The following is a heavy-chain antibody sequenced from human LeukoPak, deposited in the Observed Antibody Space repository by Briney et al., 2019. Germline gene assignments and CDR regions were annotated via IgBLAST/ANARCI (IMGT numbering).Heavy chain of an antibody. D-gene: IGHD2-8*01. J-gene: IGHJ4*02. CDR2: INQDGSQK. CDR3: ARLKDDVTKLDY. V-gene: IGHV3-7*01. CDR1: GFTFSTYW. Sequence: GGSLRLSCAASGFTFSTYWMSWVRQAPGKRLEWVANINQDGSQKRYVDSVQGRFTISRDNTKNSLFLQMNSLRAEDTAVYYCARLKDDVTKLDYWGQGTLVTVSS.